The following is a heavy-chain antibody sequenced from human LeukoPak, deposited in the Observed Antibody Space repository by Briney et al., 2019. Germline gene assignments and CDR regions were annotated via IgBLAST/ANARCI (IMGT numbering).Heavy chain of an antibody. CDR2: ISGSGGST. V-gene: IGHV3-23*01. CDR3: AKTSPGAVAGDS. D-gene: IGHD6-19*01. Sequence: PGGSLRLSCAASGFTFSNYAMSCVRQAPGKGLEWVSAISGSGGSTYYADSVKGRFAISRDNSKNTVYLQMNSLRAEDTAVYYCAKTSPGAVAGDSWGQGTLVTVSS. J-gene: IGHJ4*02. CDR1: GFTFSNYA.